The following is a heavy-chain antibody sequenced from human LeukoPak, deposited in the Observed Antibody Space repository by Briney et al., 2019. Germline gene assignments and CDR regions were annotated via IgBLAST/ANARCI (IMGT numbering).Heavy chain of an antibody. CDR2: ISYDGSNK. V-gene: IGHV3-30-3*02. CDR1: GFTFSSYA. J-gene: IGHJ6*02. Sequence: QAGGSLRLSCAASGFTFSSYAMHWVRQAPGKGLEWVAVISYDGSNKYYADSVKGRFTISRDNSKNTLYLQMDSLRAEDTAVYYCAKRTKVGATTFYYYGMDVWGQGTTVTVSS. D-gene: IGHD1-26*01. CDR3: AKRTKVGATTFYYYGMDV.